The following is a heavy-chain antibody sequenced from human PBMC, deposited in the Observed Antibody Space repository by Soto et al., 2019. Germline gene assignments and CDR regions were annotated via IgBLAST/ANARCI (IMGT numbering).Heavy chain of an antibody. V-gene: IGHV4-38-2*01. Sequence: PSETLSLTCAVSGYSISSGYYWGWIRQPPGKGLEWIGSIYHSGSTYYNPSLKSRVTISVDTSKNQFSLKLSSVTAADTAVYYCARGIDSSGYVDYWGQGTLVTVSS. CDR2: IYHSGST. CDR1: GYSISSGYY. D-gene: IGHD3-22*01. J-gene: IGHJ4*02. CDR3: ARGIDSSGYVDY.